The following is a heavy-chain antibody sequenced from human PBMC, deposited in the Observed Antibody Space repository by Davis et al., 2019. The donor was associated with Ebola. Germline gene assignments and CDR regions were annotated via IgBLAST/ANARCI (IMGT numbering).Heavy chain of an antibody. Sequence: GESLKISCAASGFTFSSYWMTWVRQAPGKGLEWVANIKQDGSEKYYVDSVKGRFTISRDNAKNSLYLQMNSLRAEDTAVYYCARVDVGFLEWLFDYWGQGTLVTVSS. CDR1: GFTFSSYW. V-gene: IGHV3-7*03. D-gene: IGHD3-3*01. CDR3: ARVDVGFLEWLFDY. J-gene: IGHJ4*02. CDR2: IKQDGSEK.